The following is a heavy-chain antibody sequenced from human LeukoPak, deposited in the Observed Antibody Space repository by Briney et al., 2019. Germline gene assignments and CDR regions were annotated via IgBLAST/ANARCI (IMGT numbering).Heavy chain of an antibody. J-gene: IGHJ3*02. V-gene: IGHV3-7*02. D-gene: IGHD2-2*01. CDR3: ARGPGAFDI. Sequence: GGSLRLSCAASGFTFSTYWMTWVRQAPGKGLEWVANINQDGSEKYYVDSVKGRFTISRDNAKNTLFLQMNSLRAEDTAVYYCARGPGAFDIWGQGTMVTVSS. CDR1: GFTFSTYW. CDR2: INQDGSEK.